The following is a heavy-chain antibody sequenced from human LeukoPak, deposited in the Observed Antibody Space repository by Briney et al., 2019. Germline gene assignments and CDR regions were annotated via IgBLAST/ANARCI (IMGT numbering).Heavy chain of an antibody. CDR1: GYTFTGYY. J-gene: IGHJ6*02. CDR3: ARGPFPYYDFWSGNTSGGMDV. V-gene: IGHV1-2*02. Sequence: GASVKVSCKASGYTFTGYYLHWVRQAPGQGLEWMGWMNPDSGGTNFAQKFQGRVTMTRDTSISTAYMELSTLRSDDTAVYYCARGPFPYYDFWSGNTSGGMDVWGQGTTVTVSS. D-gene: IGHD3-3*01. CDR2: MNPDSGGT.